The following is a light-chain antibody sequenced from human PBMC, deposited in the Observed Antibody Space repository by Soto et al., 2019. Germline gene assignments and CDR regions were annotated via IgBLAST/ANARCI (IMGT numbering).Light chain of an antibody. V-gene: IGLV3-1*01. J-gene: IGLJ2*01. CDR1: KLGDKY. CDR2: QDG. Sequence: SYELTQPPSVSVSPGQTASITCSGDKLGDKYACWYQQKPGQSPVLVINQDGKRPSGIPERFSGSNSGNTATLTISGTQAMDEADYYCQAWDSSTVVFGGGTKVTVL. CDR3: QAWDSSTVV.